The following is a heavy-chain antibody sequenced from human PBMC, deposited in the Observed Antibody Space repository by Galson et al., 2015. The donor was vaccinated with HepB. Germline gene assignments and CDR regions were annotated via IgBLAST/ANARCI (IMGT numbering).Heavy chain of an antibody. Sequence: SLRLSCAASGFTVSSNYMSWVRQAPGKGLEWVSVIYSGGSTYYADSVKGRFTISRDNSKNTLYLQMNSLRAEDTAVYYCAREMYYYDSSGYPRPGYFDYWGQGTLVTVSS. CDR2: IYSGGST. CDR3: AREMYYYDSSGYPRPGYFDY. D-gene: IGHD3-22*01. J-gene: IGHJ4*02. V-gene: IGHV3-66*02. CDR1: GFTVSSNY.